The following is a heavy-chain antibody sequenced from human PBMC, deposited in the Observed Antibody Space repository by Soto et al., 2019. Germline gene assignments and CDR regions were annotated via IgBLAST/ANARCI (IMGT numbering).Heavy chain of an antibody. CDR2: IYYSGST. CDR1: GGSISSYY. Sequence: QVQLQESGPGLVKPSETLSLNCTVSGGSISSYYWSWIRQPPGKGLEWIGYIYYSGSTNYNPSLKSRVTISVDTSKNQFSLKLSSVTAADTAVYYCARLPGIAVAGFDYWGQGTLVTVSS. CDR3: ARLPGIAVAGFDY. J-gene: IGHJ4*02. D-gene: IGHD6-19*01. V-gene: IGHV4-59*08.